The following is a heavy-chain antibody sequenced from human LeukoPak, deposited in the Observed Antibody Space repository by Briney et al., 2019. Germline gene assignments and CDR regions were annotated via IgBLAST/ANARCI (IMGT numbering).Heavy chain of an antibody. CDR3: AKDARIRGGNNWFDS. D-gene: IGHD2-15*01. CDR2: ISASGGST. CDR1: GFTFNDYA. J-gene: IGHJ5*01. V-gene: IGHV3-23*01. Sequence: GGSLRLSCAASGFTFNDYAMTWVRQAPGRRPEWVSTISASGGSTYYADSVKGRFTMSRDKSKNMLYLQMRSLRAEDTAVYYCAKDARIRGGNNWFDSWGQGTLVTVSS.